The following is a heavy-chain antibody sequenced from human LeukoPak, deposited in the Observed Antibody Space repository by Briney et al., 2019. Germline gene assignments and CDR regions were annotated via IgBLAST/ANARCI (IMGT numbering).Heavy chain of an antibody. Sequence: GGSLRLSCAASRFTFSSYNMNWVRQAPGKGLEWVSSISSSSSYIYYADSVKGRFTISRDNAKNTLYLQMNSLRAEDTAVYYCARDMTGYSDYWGQGTLVTVSS. CDR2: ISSSSSYI. V-gene: IGHV3-21*01. CDR3: ARDMTGYSDY. CDR1: RFTFSSYN. D-gene: IGHD3-9*01. J-gene: IGHJ4*02.